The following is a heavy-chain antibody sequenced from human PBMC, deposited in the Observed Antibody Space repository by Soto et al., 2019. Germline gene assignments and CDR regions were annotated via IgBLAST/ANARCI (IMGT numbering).Heavy chain of an antibody. Sequence: SETLSLTCAVYGGSFSGYYWSWIRQPPGKGLEWIGEINHSVSTNYNPSLKSRVTISVDTSKNQFSLKLSSVTAADTAVYYCERGGLSKYYDFWGQGTRVTVSS. CDR3: ERGGLSKYYDF. D-gene: IGHD3-3*01. CDR1: GGSFSGYY. CDR2: INHSVST. V-gene: IGHV4-34*01. J-gene: IGHJ6*02.